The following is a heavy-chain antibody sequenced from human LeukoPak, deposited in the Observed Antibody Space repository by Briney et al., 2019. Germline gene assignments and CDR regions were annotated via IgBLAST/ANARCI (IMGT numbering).Heavy chain of an antibody. V-gene: IGHV1-2*02. Sequence: ASVKVSCKASGYTFTSYGISWVRQAPGQGPEWMGWINPNSGDTNYAQKFQGRVTITRDTSIRTAYMELSRLRSDDTAVYYCAIQGGYSYGSRPRELHYYFDYWGRGTLVTVSS. CDR3: AIQGGYSYGSRPRELHYYFDY. D-gene: IGHD5-18*01. CDR2: INPNSGDT. J-gene: IGHJ4*02. CDR1: GYTFTSYG.